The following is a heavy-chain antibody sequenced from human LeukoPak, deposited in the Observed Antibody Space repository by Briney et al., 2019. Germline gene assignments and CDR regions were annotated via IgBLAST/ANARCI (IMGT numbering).Heavy chain of an antibody. CDR2: IYTSGST. J-gene: IGHJ4*02. Sequence: SETLSLTCTVSGGSISSYYWSWIRQPAGKGLEWIGRIYTSGSTNYNPSLKSRVTISVDTSKNQFSLKLSSVTAADTAVYYCARGGRYYGSGSYHNDYWGQGTLVTVSS. V-gene: IGHV4-4*07. CDR1: GGSISSYY. D-gene: IGHD3-10*01. CDR3: ARGGRYYGSGSYHNDY.